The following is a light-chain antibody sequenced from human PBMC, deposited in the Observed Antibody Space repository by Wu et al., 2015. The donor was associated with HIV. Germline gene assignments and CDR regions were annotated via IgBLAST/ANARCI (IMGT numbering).Light chain of an antibody. CDR3: QQYDTFPLT. CDR1: QHIRSS. CDR2: AAS. Sequence: AIQITQSPSSLSASTGDTVNITCQASQHIRSSLAWYRQKPGKVPELLIYAASNLHRGVPSRFSGSGSGTAFTLTINCLHSEDLATFYCQQYDTFPLTFGGDQGGHQT. V-gene: IGKV1-8*01. J-gene: IGKJ4*01.